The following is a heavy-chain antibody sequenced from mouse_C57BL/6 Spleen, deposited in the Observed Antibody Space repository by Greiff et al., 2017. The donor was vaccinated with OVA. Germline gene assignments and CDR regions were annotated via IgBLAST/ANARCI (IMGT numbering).Heavy chain of an antibody. Sequence: QVQLQQSGPGLVQPSQSLSITCTVSGFSLTSYGVHWVRQSPGKGLEWLGVIWSGGSTDYNAAFISRLSISKDNSKSQVFFKMNSLQADDTAIYYCASPAHYYAMDYWGQGTSVTVSS. CDR3: ASPAHYYAMDY. J-gene: IGHJ4*01. CDR1: GFSLTSYG. CDR2: IWSGGST. V-gene: IGHV2-2*01.